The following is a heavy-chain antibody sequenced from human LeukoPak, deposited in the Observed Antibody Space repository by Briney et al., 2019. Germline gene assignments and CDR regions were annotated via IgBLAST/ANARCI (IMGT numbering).Heavy chain of an antibody. Sequence: ASVKVSCKASGYTFTSYYMHWVRQAPGQGLEWMGIINPSGGSTTYAQRFQGRVTMTRDLSTSTVYMELSSLRSDDTAVYYCARGPRWDPHFDYWGQGTLVTVSS. CDR3: ARGPRWDPHFDY. J-gene: IGHJ4*02. CDR1: GYTFTSYY. D-gene: IGHD1-26*01. CDR2: INPSGGST. V-gene: IGHV1-46*01.